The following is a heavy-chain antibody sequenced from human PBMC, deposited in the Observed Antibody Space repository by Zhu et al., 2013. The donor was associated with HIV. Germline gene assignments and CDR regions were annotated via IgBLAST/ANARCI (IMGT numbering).Heavy chain of an antibody. CDR3: ARDHYGSGSYKF. CDR1: GESFSGYY. V-gene: IGHV4-34*01. CDR2: INHSGST. J-gene: IGHJ4*02. D-gene: IGHD3-10*01. Sequence: QVQLQQWGAGLLKPSETLSLTCAVYGESFSGYYWIWIRQPPGKGLEWIGEINHSGSTKYNPTLKSRVTISVDTSKNQFSLKLNSVTAADTAVYYCARDHYGSGSYKFWGQGNLVTVSS.